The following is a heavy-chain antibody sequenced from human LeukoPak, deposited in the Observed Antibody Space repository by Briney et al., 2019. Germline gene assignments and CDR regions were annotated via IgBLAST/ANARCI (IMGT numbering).Heavy chain of an antibody. Sequence: PSETLSLTCTVSGGSISSSSYYWGWIRQPPGKGLGWIGSIYYSGSTYYNPSLKSRVTISVDTSKNQFSLKLSSLTAADTAVYYCARGLGSIAAAVYFDYWGPGTLVTVSS. CDR1: GGSISSSSYY. V-gene: IGHV4-39*07. D-gene: IGHD6-13*01. CDR2: IYYSGST. CDR3: ARGLGSIAAAVYFDY. J-gene: IGHJ4*02.